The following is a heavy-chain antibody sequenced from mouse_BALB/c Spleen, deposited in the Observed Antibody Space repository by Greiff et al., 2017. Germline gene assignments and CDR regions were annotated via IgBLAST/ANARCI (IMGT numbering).Heavy chain of an antibody. CDR1: GYTFTSYW. V-gene: IGHV1S81*02. D-gene: IGHD1-1*01. Sequence: QVQLQQSGAELVKPGASVKLSCKASGYTFTSYWMHWVKQRPGQGLEWIGEINPSNGRTNYNEKFKSKATLTVDKSSSTAYMQLNSLTSEDSAVYYCAREDYGAWFAYWGQGTLVTVSA. CDR3: AREDYGAWFAY. J-gene: IGHJ3*01. CDR2: INPSNGRT.